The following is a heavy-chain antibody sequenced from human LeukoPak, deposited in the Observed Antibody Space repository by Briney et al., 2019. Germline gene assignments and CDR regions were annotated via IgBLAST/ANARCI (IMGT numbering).Heavy chain of an antibody. D-gene: IGHD2-2*01. J-gene: IGHJ6*02. CDR2: IIPIFGTA. Sequence: SVKVSCKASGGTISSYAISWVRQAPGQGLEWMGGIIPIFGTANYAQKFQGRVTITADESTSTAYMELSSLRSEDTAVYYCARDSVVIPAAIYYGMDVWGQGTTVTVSS. CDR3: ARDSVVIPAAIYYGMDV. V-gene: IGHV1-69*13. CDR1: GGTISSYA.